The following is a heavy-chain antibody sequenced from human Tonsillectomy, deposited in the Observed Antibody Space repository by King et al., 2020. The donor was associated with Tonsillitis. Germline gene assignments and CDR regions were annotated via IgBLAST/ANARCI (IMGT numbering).Heavy chain of an antibody. CDR1: GFSFSAFD. CDR3: ASHSYDYVWGTYPIEN. J-gene: IGHJ4*02. Sequence: VQLVESGGGLVKPGGSLRLSCAASGFSFSAFDMNWVRQAPGKGLEWVSSISTTSSYIYYADSVKGRFSISRDNARNAVYLQMNSLRAEDTAVYYCASHSYDYVWGTYPIENWGQGTLVTVSS. CDR2: ISTTSSYI. V-gene: IGHV3-21*01. D-gene: IGHD3-16*02.